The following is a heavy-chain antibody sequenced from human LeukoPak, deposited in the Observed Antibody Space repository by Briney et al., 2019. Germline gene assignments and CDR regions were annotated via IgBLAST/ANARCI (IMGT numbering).Heavy chain of an antibody. D-gene: IGHD6-19*01. CDR1: GASMTRDH. Sequence: SETLSLTCFVSGASMTRDHWGWIRQPPGKGLEWIGYIYYSGSTNYNPSLKSRVTISVDTSKNQFSLKLSSVTAADTAVYYCARSIPPGIAVAGTGWFFDYWGQGTLVTVSS. J-gene: IGHJ4*02. CDR2: IYYSGST. V-gene: IGHV4-59*08. CDR3: ARSIPPGIAVAGTGWFFDY.